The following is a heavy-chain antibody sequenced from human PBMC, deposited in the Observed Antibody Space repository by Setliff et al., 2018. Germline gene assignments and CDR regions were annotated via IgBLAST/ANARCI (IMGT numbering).Heavy chain of an antibody. CDR3: ARGDTIFGVIINSIGGRYFDY. J-gene: IGHJ4*02. CDR2: IGNIGTKI. D-gene: IGHD3-3*01. V-gene: IGHV3-48*03. Sequence: GSLRLSCVASGFRFSDYEMNWVRQAPGKGLEWVSYIGNIGTKISYTDSVKGRFTVSRDDAKNSLYLQMNNLRAEDTATYYCARGDTIFGVIINSIGGRYFDYWGQGTLVTVSS. CDR1: GFRFSDYE.